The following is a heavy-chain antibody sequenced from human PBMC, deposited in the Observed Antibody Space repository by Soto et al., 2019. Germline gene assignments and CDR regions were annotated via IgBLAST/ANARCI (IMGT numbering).Heavy chain of an antibody. Sequence: SETLSLTCAVYGGSFSGYYWSWIRQPPGKGLEWIGEINHSGSTNYNPSLKSRVTISVDTSKNQFSLKLSSVTAADTAVYYCARGLYYDILTGPFYYFDYWGQGTLVTVSS. V-gene: IGHV4-34*01. D-gene: IGHD3-9*01. CDR2: INHSGST. CDR3: ARGLYYDILTGPFYYFDY. J-gene: IGHJ4*02. CDR1: GGSFSGYY.